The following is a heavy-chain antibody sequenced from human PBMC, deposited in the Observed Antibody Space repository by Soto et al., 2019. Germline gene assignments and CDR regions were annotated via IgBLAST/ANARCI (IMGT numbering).Heavy chain of an antibody. CDR1: GGSISSGGYC. J-gene: IGHJ4*02. V-gene: IGHV4-30-2*03. CDR3: ARHTPAISISDH. Sequence: SETMSLTCAVSGGSISSGGYCWSWIRQQPGKGLERIGCIYYSWITYYNPSLKSRVTISVDTSKNQFSLKLSSVTAAYSAVYYCARHTPAISISDHWGQGTLVTVSS. CDR2: IYYSWIT. D-gene: IGHD2-15*01.